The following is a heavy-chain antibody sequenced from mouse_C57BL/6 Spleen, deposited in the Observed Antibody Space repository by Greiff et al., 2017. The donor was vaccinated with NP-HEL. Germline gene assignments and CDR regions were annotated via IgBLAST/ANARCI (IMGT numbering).Heavy chain of an antibody. CDR1: GFSLTSYG. D-gene: IGHD1-1*01. J-gene: IGHJ4*01. V-gene: IGHV2-2*01. CDR2: LWSGGST. CDR3: ARNAVVATGAMDY. Sequence: QVQLQQSGPGLVQPSQSLSITCTVSGFSLTSYGVHWVRQSPGKGLEWLGVLWSGGSTDYTAAFISRLSISKDNSKSQVFFKMNSLQADDTAIYYCARNAVVATGAMDYWGQGTSVTVSS.